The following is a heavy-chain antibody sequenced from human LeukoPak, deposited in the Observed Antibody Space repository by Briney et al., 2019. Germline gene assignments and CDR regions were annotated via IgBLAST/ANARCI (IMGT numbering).Heavy chain of an antibody. CDR3: ARDVFGSGSYYFDY. CDR1: GGSFSGYY. CDR2: INHSGST. J-gene: IGHJ4*02. D-gene: IGHD3-10*01. Sequence: SETLSLTCAVYGGSFSGYYWSWIRQPPGKGLEWLGEINHSGSTNYNPSLKSRVTISVDTSKNQFSLKLSSVTAADTAVYYCARDVFGSGSYYFDYWGQGTLVTVSS. V-gene: IGHV4-34*01.